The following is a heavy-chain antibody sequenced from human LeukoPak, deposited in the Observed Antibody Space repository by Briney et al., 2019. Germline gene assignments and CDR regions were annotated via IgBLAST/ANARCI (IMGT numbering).Heavy chain of an antibody. CDR3: AKAGTRNGMLDP. V-gene: IGHV3-9*01. CDR2: ISWNSGSI. Sequence: GGSLRLSCAASGFTFDDYAMHWVRQAPGKGLEWVSGISWNSGSIGYADSVKGRLTISRDNAKNSLYLQMNSLRAEDTALYYCAKAGTRNGMLDPWGQGTLVTVSS. D-gene: IGHD6-13*01. CDR1: GFTFDDYA. J-gene: IGHJ5*02.